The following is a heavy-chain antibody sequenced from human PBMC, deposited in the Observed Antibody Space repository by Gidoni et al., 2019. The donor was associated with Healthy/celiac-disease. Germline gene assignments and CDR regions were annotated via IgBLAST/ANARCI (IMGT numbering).Heavy chain of an antibody. CDR3: ARDSPLRRDGYKGDPSEFDY. V-gene: IGHV3-53*01. CDR1: GFTVSRKS. CDR2: IYSGGST. D-gene: IGHD5-12*01. Sequence: EVQLVESGGGLIQPGGSLRLSCAASGFTVSRKSMSWVRQAPGKGLEWVSVIYSGGSTYYADSVKGRFTISRDNSKNTLYLQMNSLRAEDTAVYYCARDSPLRRDGYKGDPSEFDYWGQGTLVTVSS. J-gene: IGHJ4*02.